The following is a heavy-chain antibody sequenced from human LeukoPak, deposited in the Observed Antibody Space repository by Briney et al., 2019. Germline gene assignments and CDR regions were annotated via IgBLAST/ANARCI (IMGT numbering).Heavy chain of an antibody. CDR2: MNEYGSEI. Sequence: RSGGSLRLSCSVSGFIFRDFSMSWVRQAPGKGLEWVAKMNEYGSEIFYVDSVKGRFTISRDNGKNSLYLQMNRLRAEDTAVYYCARPRGCGSSKCDNFDYWGQGTLVTVSS. CDR1: GFIFRDFS. V-gene: IGHV3-7*01. D-gene: IGHD2-2*01. CDR3: ARPRGCGSSKCDNFDY. J-gene: IGHJ4*02.